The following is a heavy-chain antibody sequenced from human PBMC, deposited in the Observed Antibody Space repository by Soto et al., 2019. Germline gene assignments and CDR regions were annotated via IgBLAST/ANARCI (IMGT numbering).Heavy chain of an antibody. CDR2: ISYDGSNK. J-gene: IGHJ4*02. CDR3: SSVITPEYYFDY. CDR1: GFTFSSYG. D-gene: IGHD3-22*01. V-gene: IGHV3-30*03. Sequence: PGGSLRLSCAASGFTFSSYGMLWVRQAPGKGLEWVAVISYDGSNKYYADSVKGRFTISRDNSKNTLYLQVNSLRAEDTAVYYCSSVITPEYYFDYWGQGTLVTVSS.